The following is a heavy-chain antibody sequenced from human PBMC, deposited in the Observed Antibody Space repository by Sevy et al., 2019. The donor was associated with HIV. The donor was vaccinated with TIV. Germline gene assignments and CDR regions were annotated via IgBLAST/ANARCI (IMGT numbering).Heavy chain of an antibody. D-gene: IGHD2-8*01. Sequence: GGSQRLSCAASGFTISRYAMHWVRQAPGKGLEWVAVISYDGSNKYYADSVKGRFTISRDNSKNTLYLQMNSLRAEDTAVYYCAREIVLMVYAAAFDIWGQGTMVTVSS. CDR3: AREIVLMVYAAAFDI. CDR1: GFTISRYA. V-gene: IGHV3-30-3*01. J-gene: IGHJ3*02. CDR2: ISYDGSNK.